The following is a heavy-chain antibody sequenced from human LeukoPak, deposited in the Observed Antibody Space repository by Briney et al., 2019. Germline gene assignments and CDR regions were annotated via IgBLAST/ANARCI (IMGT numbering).Heavy chain of an antibody. CDR3: ARGITMVRGVSY. D-gene: IGHD3-10*01. CDR1: GGSFSGYY. Sequence: SETLSLTCAVYGGSFSGYYWGWIRQPPGKGLEWIGEINHSGSTNYNPSLKSRVTISVDTSKNQFSLKLNSVTAADTAVYYCARGITMVRGVSYWGQGTLVTVSS. CDR2: INHSGST. J-gene: IGHJ4*02. V-gene: IGHV4-34*01.